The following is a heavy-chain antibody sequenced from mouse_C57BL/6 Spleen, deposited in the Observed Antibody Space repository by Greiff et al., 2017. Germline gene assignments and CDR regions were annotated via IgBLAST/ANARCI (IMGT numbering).Heavy chain of an antibody. J-gene: IGHJ2*01. CDR3: AREGITTVADY. CDR1: GYAFSSYW. CDR2: IYPGDGDT. D-gene: IGHD1-1*01. V-gene: IGHV1-80*01. Sequence: QVQLQQSGAELVKPGASVKISCKASGYAFSSYWMNWVKQRPGKGLEWIGQIYPGDGDTNYNGKFKGKATLTADKSSSTAYMQLSSLTSEDSAVYFCAREGITTVADYWGQGTTLTVSS.